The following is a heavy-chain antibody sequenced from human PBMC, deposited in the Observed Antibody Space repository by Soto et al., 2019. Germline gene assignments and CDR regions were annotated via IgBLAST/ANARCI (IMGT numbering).Heavy chain of an antibody. Sequence: QVQLVQSGAEVKKPGSSVKVSCKASGGTFSSYTISWVRQAPGQGLEWMGRIIPILGIANYAQKFQGRVTITADKSTSTAYMELSSLRSEDTAVYYCARRDLGYCSGGSCYSGFGYWGQGTLVTVSS. CDR1: GGTFSSYT. V-gene: IGHV1-69*02. J-gene: IGHJ4*02. CDR2: IIPILGIA. CDR3: ARRDLGYCSGGSCYSGFGY. D-gene: IGHD2-15*01.